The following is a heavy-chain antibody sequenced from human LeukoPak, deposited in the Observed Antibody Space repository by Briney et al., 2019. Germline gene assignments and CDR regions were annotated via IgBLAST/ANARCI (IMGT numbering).Heavy chain of an antibody. V-gene: IGHV4-4*07. CDR2: IYSSGST. D-gene: IGHD3-9*01. CDR1: GGSISSSY. J-gene: IGHJ6*02. Sequence: SETLSLTCTVSGGSISSSYWTWIRQPAGKGLEWIGRIYSSGSTNYNPSLKSRLTMSVDTSRKQFSLRLNSVTAADTAVYYCARESLSGICTYNKMDVWGQGSTVSASS. CDR3: ARESLSGICTYNKMDV.